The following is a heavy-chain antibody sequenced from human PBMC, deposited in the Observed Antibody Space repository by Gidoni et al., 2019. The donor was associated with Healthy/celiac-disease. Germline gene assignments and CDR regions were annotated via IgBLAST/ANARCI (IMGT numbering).Heavy chain of an antibody. V-gene: IGHV3-33*01. CDR1: GFPFSSFG. Sequence: QVQLVESGGGVVQPGRSLRLSCAASGFPFSSFGMHWVGQAPGKGLGWVAVIWYDRRNKYYADSVKCRFTISRDNSKNTLYLQMNSLRAEDTAVYYCARAVLRYVDWTLDYWGQGTLVTVSS. J-gene: IGHJ4*02. CDR3: ARAVLRYVDWTLDY. CDR2: IWYDRRNK. D-gene: IGHD3-9*01.